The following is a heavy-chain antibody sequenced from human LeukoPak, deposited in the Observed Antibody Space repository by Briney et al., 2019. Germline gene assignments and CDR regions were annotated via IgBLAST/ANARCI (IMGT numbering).Heavy chain of an antibody. CDR3: AREKGNWNDSGFDY. V-gene: IGHV4-59*01. D-gene: IGHD1-1*01. CDR1: GGYISSYD. CDR2: INYSGST. Sequence: SETLSLTCTVSGGYISSYDWTWIRQPPGKGLEWIGDINYSGSTNYNPSLKSRVTISIDTSKNQFSLKLSSVTAADTAVYYCAREKGNWNDSGFDYWGQGTLVIVFS. J-gene: IGHJ4*02.